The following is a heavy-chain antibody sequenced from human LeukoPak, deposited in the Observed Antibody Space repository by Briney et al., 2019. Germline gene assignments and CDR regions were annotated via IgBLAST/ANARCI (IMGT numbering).Heavy chain of an antibody. CDR3: ARRGYCSGGDCHSAAFDI. Sequence: GESLKISCKGSGYSFTSYWIAWVRQMPGKGLEWMGIIYPGDSETSCGQSFHGQVTISADKSISTAYLQWGSLKASHPAVYFCARRGYCSGGDCHSAAFDIWGQGTMVTVSS. D-gene: IGHD2-15*01. V-gene: IGHV5-51*01. CDR2: IYPGDSET. CDR1: GYSFTSYW. J-gene: IGHJ3*02.